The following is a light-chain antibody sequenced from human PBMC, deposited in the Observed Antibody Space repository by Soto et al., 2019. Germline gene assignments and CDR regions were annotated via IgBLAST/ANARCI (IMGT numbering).Light chain of an antibody. CDR2: GAS. J-gene: IGKJ4*01. CDR3: QQSYRSPLT. Sequence: DIQMTQSPSSLSAAVGDRVTITCRASQSISNNLNWYQQKPGKAPRLLIYGASSLQSGVPSRFSGSGSGTDFNLVISSLQPEDFTTYYCQQSYRSPLTFGGGTTVEIK. V-gene: IGKV1-39*01. CDR1: QSISNN.